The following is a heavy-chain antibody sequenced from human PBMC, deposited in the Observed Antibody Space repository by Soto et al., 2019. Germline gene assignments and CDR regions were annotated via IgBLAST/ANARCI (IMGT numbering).Heavy chain of an antibody. CDR1: GFTFSSYA. J-gene: IGHJ6*02. CDR3: ARDFPPPDYYGSGSYLWEDYYYGMDV. Sequence: GGSLRLSCAASGFTFSSYAMHWVRQAPGKGLEWVAVISYDGSNKYYADSVKGRFTISRDNSKNTLYLQMNSLRAEDTAVYYCARDFPPPDYYGSGSYLWEDYYYGMDVWGQGTTVTVSS. CDR2: ISYDGSNK. V-gene: IGHV3-30-3*01. D-gene: IGHD3-10*01.